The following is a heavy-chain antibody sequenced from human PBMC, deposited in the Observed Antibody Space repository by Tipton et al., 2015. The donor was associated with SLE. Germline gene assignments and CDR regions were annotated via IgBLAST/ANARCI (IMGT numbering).Heavy chain of an antibody. V-gene: IGHV4-61*02. Sequence: TLSLTCTVSGDSTTNEDHYWNWIRQPAGKGLEWIGRIYISGSTSYNPSLRSRLTMSVDTSKNQFSLKMNSVTAADTAVYYCARGVIFKGFDSWGQGTLVTVSS. D-gene: IGHD2/OR15-2a*01. CDR2: IYISGST. CDR1: GDSTTNEDHY. J-gene: IGHJ5*01. CDR3: ARGVIFKGFDS.